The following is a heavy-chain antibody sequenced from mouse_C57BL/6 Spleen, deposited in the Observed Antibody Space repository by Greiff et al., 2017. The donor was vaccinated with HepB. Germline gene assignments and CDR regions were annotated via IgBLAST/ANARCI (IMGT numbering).Heavy chain of an antibody. CDR1: GFTFSSYT. CDR2: ISGGGGNT. CDR3: ASNWGYYFDY. D-gene: IGHD4-1*02. Sequence: EVQLQQSGGGLVKPGGSLKLSCAASGFTFSSYTMSWVRQTPEKRLEWVATISGGGGNTYYPDSVKGRFTISRDNAKNTLYLQMSSLRSEDTALYYCASNWGYYFDYWGQGTTLTVSS. J-gene: IGHJ2*01. V-gene: IGHV5-9*01.